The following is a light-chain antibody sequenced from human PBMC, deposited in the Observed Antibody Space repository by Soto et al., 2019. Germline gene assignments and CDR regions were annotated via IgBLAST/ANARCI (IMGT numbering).Light chain of an antibody. CDR2: GSS. V-gene: IGKV1-39*01. Sequence: DIQMTQSPSSLSASVGDRVTITCRARQSISTFLNWFQQKPGKVPKLLIFGSSTLPSGVPSRFSGSGSGTDFTLTISSLQPEDFATYYCQQSYSTPITFGPGTKLDIK. CDR1: QSISTF. CDR3: QQSYSTPIT. J-gene: IGKJ3*01.